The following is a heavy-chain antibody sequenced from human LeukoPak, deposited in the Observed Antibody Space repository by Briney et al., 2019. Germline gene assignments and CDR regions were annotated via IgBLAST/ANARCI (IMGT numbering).Heavy chain of an antibody. J-gene: IGHJ6*02. CDR1: GGSFSGYY. V-gene: IGHV4-34*01. CDR2: INHSGST. D-gene: IGHD3-3*01. Sequence: KPSETLSLTCAVYGGSFSGYYWCWIRQPPGKGLEWIGEINHSGSTNYNPSLKSRVTISVDTSKSQFSLKLSSVTAADTAVYYCARIFGVVITTSYYYYGMDVWGQGTTVTVSS. CDR3: ARIFGVVITTSYYYYGMDV.